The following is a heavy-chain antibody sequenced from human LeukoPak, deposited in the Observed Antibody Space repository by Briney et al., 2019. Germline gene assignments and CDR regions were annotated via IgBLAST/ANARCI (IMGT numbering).Heavy chain of an antibody. CDR1: GYTFTSYG. CDR2: ISAYNGNT. D-gene: IGHD3-16*01. Sequence: GASVKVSCKASGYTFTSYGISWVRQAPGQGLEWMGWISAYNGNTNYAQKLQGRVTMATDTSTSTVYMELRSLRSDDTAVYYCARESGRGTYFDYWGQGTLVTVSS. J-gene: IGHJ4*02. V-gene: IGHV1-18*01. CDR3: ARESGRGTYFDY.